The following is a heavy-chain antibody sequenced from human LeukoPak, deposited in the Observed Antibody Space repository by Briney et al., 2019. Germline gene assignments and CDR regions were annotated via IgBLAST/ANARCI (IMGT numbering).Heavy chain of an antibody. CDR3: ARGTSGSYYCLDY. Sequence: ASVKVSCEASGYTFTDYYLHWVRQAPGQGLEWMGWINPNSGGTNYAQKFQGRVTMTRDTSISTAYMELSRLRSDDTAVYYCARGTSGSYYCLDYWGQGTLVTVSS. CDR1: GYTFTDYY. J-gene: IGHJ4*02. CDR2: INPNSGGT. V-gene: IGHV1-2*02. D-gene: IGHD1-26*01.